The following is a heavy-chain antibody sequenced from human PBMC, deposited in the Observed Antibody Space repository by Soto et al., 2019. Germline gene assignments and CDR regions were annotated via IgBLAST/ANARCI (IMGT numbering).Heavy chain of an antibody. CDR1: GGSISSYY. Sequence: SETLSLTCTVSGGSISSYYWSWIRQPPGKGLEWIGYIYYSGSTNYNPSLKSRVTISVDTSKNQFSLKLSSVTAADTAVYYCARDVSYYYGSGSYHWFDPWGQGTLVTVSS. CDR3: ARDVSYYYGSGSYHWFDP. J-gene: IGHJ5*02. D-gene: IGHD3-10*01. CDR2: IYYSGST. V-gene: IGHV4-59*01.